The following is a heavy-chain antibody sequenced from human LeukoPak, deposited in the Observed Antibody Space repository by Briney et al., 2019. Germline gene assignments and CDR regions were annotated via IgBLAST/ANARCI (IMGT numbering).Heavy chain of an antibody. CDR2: INHSGST. CDR1: GGSFSGYY. D-gene: IGHD3-22*01. Sequence: PSETLSLTCAAYGGSFSGYYWSWIRQPPGKGLEWIGEINHSGSTNYNPSLKSRVTISVDTSKNQFSLKLSSVTAADTAVYYCARRSETYYYDSSGYYYFDYWGQGTLVTVSS. J-gene: IGHJ4*02. CDR3: ARRSETYYYDSSGYYYFDY. V-gene: IGHV4-34*01.